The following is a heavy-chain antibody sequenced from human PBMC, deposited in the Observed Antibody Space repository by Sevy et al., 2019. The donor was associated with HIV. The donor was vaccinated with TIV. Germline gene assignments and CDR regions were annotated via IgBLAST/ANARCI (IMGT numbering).Heavy chain of an antibody. CDR1: GGSIRSSTHY. CDR3: VRQYRYSSGWRWGWFDP. CDR2: INYNEDT. Sequence: SETLSLTCTVSGGSIRSSTHYWGWIRQPPGKGLEWIGSINYNEDTNYNASLKSRIIISVDTSKNQFSLALTSMTATYTAVYCCVRQYRYSSGWRWGWFDPWGQGTLVTVSS. V-gene: IGHV4-39*01. D-gene: IGHD6-19*01. J-gene: IGHJ5*02.